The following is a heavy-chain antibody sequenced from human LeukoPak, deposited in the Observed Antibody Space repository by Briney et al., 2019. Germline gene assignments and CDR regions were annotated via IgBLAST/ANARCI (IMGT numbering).Heavy chain of an antibody. Sequence: SETLSLTCAVYGGSFSGYYWSWIRQPPGKGLEWIGEINHSGSTNYNPSLKSRVTISVDTSKNQFSLKLSSVTAADTAVYYCAIGPPLWSGYYYFDYWGQGTLVTVSS. CDR3: AIGPPLWSGYYYFDY. CDR1: GGSFSGYY. CDR2: INHSGST. J-gene: IGHJ4*02. D-gene: IGHD3-3*01. V-gene: IGHV4-34*01.